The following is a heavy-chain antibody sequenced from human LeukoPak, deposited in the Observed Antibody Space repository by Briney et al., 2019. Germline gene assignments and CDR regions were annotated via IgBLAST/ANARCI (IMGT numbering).Heavy chain of an antibody. V-gene: IGHV3-48*03. CDR3: ARDDYGSGSYYADY. CDR1: GFTFSSYE. CDR2: ISSSGSTI. J-gene: IGHJ4*02. Sequence: GGSLRLSCAASGFTFSSYEMNWVRQAPGKGLEWVSYISSSGSTIYYADSVKGRFTISRDNAKNSLYLQMNSLRAEDTAVYYCARDDYGSGSYYADYWGQGTLVTVSS. D-gene: IGHD3-10*01.